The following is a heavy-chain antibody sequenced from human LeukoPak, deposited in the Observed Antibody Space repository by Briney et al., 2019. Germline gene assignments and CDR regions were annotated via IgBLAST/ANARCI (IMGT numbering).Heavy chain of an antibody. CDR1: GFTFSSYW. CDR3: ARDRAFSYDSSGYFPIDY. V-gene: IGHV3-74*01. Sequence: GGSLTLSCAASGFTFSSYWMHWVRQVPGKGLVWVSRLNRYGSRTTYADSVKGRFSIARDNTKNTLYLQMNSLRAEDTAVYYCARDRAFSYDSSGYFPIDYWGQGTLVTVSS. J-gene: IGHJ4*02. CDR2: LNRYGSRT. D-gene: IGHD3-22*01.